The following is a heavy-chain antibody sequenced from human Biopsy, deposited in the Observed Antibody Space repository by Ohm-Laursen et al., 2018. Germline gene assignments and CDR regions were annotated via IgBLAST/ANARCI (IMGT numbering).Heavy chain of an antibody. D-gene: IGHD5-18*01. V-gene: IGHV3-23*01. J-gene: IGHJ6*02. CDR2: INGGGDGT. CDR3: AKDRYNYTPIGGFSMDV. Sequence: SLRLSCAASGFPFSTYAMSWVHQTPGKGLEWVSSINGGGDGTFYADSVKGRFSISRDNSKNTLYLQMKSLRAEDTAVYYCAKDRYNYTPIGGFSMDVWGQGTTVTVSS. CDR1: GFPFSTYA.